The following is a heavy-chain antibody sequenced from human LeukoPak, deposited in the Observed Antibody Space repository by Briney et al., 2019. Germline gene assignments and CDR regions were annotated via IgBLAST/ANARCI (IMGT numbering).Heavy chain of an antibody. V-gene: IGHV4-39*01. Sequence: PSETLSLTCTVSGGSISSSSYYWGWIRQPPGKGLEWIGSIYYSGSTYYNPSLKSRVTISVDTSKNQFSLKLSPVTAADTAVYYCARHGLGRGIAAAGTSNYWGQGTLVTVSS. CDR3: ARHGLGRGIAAAGTSNY. J-gene: IGHJ4*02. CDR1: GGSISSSSYY. D-gene: IGHD6-13*01. CDR2: IYYSGST.